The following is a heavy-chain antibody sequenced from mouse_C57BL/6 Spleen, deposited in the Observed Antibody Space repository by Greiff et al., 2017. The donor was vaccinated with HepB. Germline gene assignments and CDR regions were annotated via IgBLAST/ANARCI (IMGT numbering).Heavy chain of an antibody. V-gene: IGHV1-22*01. CDR2: INPNNGGT. D-gene: IGHD1-1*01. CDR3: ARGMGYYGSSCFDY. CDR1: GYTFTDYN. Sequence: EVKLQESGPELVKPGASVKMSCKASGYTFTDYNMHWVKQSHGKSLEWIGYINPNNGGTSYNQKFKGKATLTVNKSSSTAYMELRSLTSEDSAVYYCARGMGYYGSSCFDYWGQGTTLTVSS. J-gene: IGHJ2*01.